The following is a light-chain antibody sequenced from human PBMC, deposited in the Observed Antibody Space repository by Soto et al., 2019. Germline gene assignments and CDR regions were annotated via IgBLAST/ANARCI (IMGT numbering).Light chain of an antibody. Sequence: EIVLTQSPGTLSLSPGERATLSCRASHYVSSDFLAWYQQRPGQAPRLLIFAASRRATGIPDRFSGSGSGIDFTLSISSLEPEDFALYYCQHHDNWPLITFGQGTRLEIK. CDR2: AAS. V-gene: IGKV3-20*01. J-gene: IGKJ5*01. CDR1: HYVSSDF. CDR3: QHHDNWPLIT.